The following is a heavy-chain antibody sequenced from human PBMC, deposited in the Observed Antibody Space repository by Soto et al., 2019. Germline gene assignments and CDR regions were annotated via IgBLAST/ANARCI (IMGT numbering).Heavy chain of an antibody. CDR2: IIPIFGTA. D-gene: IGHD2-2*02. J-gene: IGHJ4*02. V-gene: IGHV1-69*01. CDR3: ASLYCSSTSCYTGY. CDR1: GGTFSSYA. Sequence: QVQLVQSGAGVKKPGSSVKVSCKASGGTFSSYAISWVRQAPGQGLGWMGGIIPIFGTANYAQKFQGRVTIAADEATSTAYMELSSLRSEDTAVYYCASLYCSSTSCYTGYWGQGTLVTVSS.